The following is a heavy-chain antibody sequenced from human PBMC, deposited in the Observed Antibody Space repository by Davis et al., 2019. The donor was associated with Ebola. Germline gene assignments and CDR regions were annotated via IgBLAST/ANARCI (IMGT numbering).Heavy chain of an antibody. Sequence: ASVKVSCKSSGYTFTRYGISWVRQAPGEGPEWMGWISGHSDNPKYAPKVQDRVTMTTDRSTNTAFFELRSRRSDDTAVYYCARGPSYYAGVNGAFDIWGQGTVVTVSS. V-gene: IGHV1-18*01. CDR3: ARGPSYYAGVNGAFDI. CDR2: ISGHSDNP. J-gene: IGHJ3*02. D-gene: IGHD3-22*01. CDR1: GYTFTRYG.